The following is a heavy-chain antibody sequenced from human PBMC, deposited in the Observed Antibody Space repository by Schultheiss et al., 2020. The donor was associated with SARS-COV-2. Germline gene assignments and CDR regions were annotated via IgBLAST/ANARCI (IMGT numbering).Heavy chain of an antibody. J-gene: IGHJ6*02. CDR1: GGTFSSYA. CDR2: IIPIFGTA. D-gene: IGHD2-2*01. Sequence: SVKVSCKASGGTFSSYAISWVRQAPGQGLEWMGGIIPIFGTANYAQKFQGRVTMTTDTSTSTAYMELRSLRSDDTAVYYCARGFLTLARDCSSTSCFLPPMDVWGQGTTVTVSS. V-gene: IGHV1-69*05. CDR3: ARGFLTLARDCSSTSCFLPPMDV.